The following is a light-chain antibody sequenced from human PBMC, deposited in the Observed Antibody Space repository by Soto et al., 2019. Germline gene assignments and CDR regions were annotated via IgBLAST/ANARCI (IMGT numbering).Light chain of an antibody. CDR3: QRYNNWPYT. CDR2: GAS. Sequence: EIVMTQSPATLSVSPGERATLSCRASQSVGSNLAWYQQKPGQPPRLLIFGASTRATAIPARFSGGGSGTEFTLTISSLQSEDFAVYYCQRYNNWPYTFGQGTKVAIK. V-gene: IGKV3-15*01. J-gene: IGKJ2*01. CDR1: QSVGSN.